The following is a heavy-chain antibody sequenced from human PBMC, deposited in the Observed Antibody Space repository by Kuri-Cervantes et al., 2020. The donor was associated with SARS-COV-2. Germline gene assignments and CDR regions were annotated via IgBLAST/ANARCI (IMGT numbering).Heavy chain of an antibody. D-gene: IGHD2-21*02. Sequence: ASVKVSCKASGYTFTNCDINWVRQATGQGLEWMGWMNPNTGVTGYTQKFQDRITVTRDNSVSTAYMELSSLTFADTATYYCTRRSVTRDYWGQGTLVTVSS. J-gene: IGHJ4*02. CDR3: TRRSVTRDY. V-gene: IGHV1-8*01. CDR2: MNPNTGVT. CDR1: GYTFTNCD.